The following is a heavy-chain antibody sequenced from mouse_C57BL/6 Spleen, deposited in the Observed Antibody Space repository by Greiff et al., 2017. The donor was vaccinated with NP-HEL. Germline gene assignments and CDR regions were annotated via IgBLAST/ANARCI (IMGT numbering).Heavy chain of an antibody. CDR1: GFTFSDYG. J-gene: IGHJ1*03. CDR2: ISNLAYSI. Sequence: EVHLVESGGGLVQPGGSLKLSCAASGFTFSDYGMAWVRQAPRKGPEWVAFISNLAYSIYYADTVTGRFTISRENAKNTLYLEMSSLRSEDTAMYYCARPYYGSSWYFDVWGTGTTVTVSS. V-gene: IGHV5-15*01. CDR3: ARPYYGSSWYFDV. D-gene: IGHD1-1*01.